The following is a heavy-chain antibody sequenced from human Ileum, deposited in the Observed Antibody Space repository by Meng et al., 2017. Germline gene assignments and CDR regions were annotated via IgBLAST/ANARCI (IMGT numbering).Heavy chain of an antibody. CDR2: INGGTGNT. J-gene: IGHJ1*01. CDR1: GYTFTIHY. Sequence: QVRFVQSGAEVKKPGASVKVSCKASGYTFTIHYIHWWRQAPGQGLEWMGWINGGTGNTEYSQNFQGRITFTRDTTASTVYMELSSLRSEDTAVFYCARVAVTGIGYFQYWGQGALVTVSS. CDR3: ARVAVTGIGYFQY. D-gene: IGHD6-19*01. V-gene: IGHV1-3*01.